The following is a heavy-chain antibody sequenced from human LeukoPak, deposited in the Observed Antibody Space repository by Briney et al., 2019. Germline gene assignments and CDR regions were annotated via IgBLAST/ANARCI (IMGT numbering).Heavy chain of an antibody. D-gene: IGHD7-27*01. CDR1: GFTFSSYA. J-gene: IGHJ4*02. V-gene: IGHV3-15*01. Sequence: GGSLRLSCAASGFTFSSYAMSWVRQTPGKGLEWVGLIKSKVDGGTTDYAAPVKGRFTISRDDSKNTLYLQMSSLKIEDTAIYYCTKDPPLTGGVYSAHWGPGTLVTVSS. CDR3: TKDPPLTGGVYSAH. CDR2: IKSKVDGGTT.